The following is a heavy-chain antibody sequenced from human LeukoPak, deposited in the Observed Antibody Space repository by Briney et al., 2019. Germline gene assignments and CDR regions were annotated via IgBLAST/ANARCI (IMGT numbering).Heavy chain of an antibody. CDR2: ISWNSGNT. CDR3: VKDRAATEYYYCYGMDV. D-gene: IGHD6-13*01. Sequence: GRSLRLSCAASGFTFDDFAIHWVRLPPGKGLEWVSGISWNSGNTGYADSVQGRFTLSRDNAKNSLHLEMNSLRVEDTALYYCVKDRAATEYYYCYGMDVWGQGTSVTVSS. V-gene: IGHV3-9*01. J-gene: IGHJ6*02. CDR1: GFTFDDFA.